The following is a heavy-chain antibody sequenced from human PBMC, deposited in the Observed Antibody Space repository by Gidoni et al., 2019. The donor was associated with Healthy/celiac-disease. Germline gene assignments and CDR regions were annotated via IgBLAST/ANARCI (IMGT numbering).Heavy chain of an antibody. Sequence: QVQLVESGGGVVQLGRSLRLSCAASGFTFRSYAMHWVRQAPGKGLEWVAVISYGGSNKYYADAVKGRFTISRDNSKNTLYLQMISLRAEDTAVYYCARAHRGILAAAGTEYFDYWGQGTLVTVSS. CDR1: GFTFRSYA. V-gene: IGHV3-30*01. D-gene: IGHD6-13*01. J-gene: IGHJ4*02. CDR3: ARAHRGILAAAGTEYFDY. CDR2: ISYGGSNK.